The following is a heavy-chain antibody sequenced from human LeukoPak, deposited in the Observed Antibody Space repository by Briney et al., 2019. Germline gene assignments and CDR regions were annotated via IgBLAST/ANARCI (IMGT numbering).Heavy chain of an antibody. J-gene: IGHJ4*02. V-gene: IGHV3-7*01. CDR2: IQQDGSEK. CDR3: ARGRRSDSSGPPYFDY. Sequence: GGSLRLSCAASAFTFSSYWMSWVRQAPGKGLEWVANIQQDGSEKYYVDSVKGQFTISRDNAKNSLYLQMNSLRAEDTAVYYCARGRRSDSSGPPYFDYWGQGTLVTVSS. CDR1: AFTFSSYW. D-gene: IGHD6-19*01.